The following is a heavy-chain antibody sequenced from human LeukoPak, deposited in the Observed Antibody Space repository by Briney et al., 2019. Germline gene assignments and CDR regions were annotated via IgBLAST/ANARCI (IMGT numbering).Heavy chain of an antibody. Sequence: GGSLRLSCAASGFTFSSYGMHWVRQAPGKGLGWVAVISYDGSNKYYADSVKGRFTISRDNSKNTLYLQMNSLRAEDTAVYYCAKDLQGIAAAGTIGDWGQGTLVTVSS. CDR3: AKDLQGIAAAGTIGD. D-gene: IGHD6-13*01. J-gene: IGHJ4*02. CDR1: GFTFSSYG. V-gene: IGHV3-30*18. CDR2: ISYDGSNK.